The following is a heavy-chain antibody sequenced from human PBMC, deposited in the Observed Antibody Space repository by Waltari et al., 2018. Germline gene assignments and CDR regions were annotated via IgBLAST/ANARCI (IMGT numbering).Heavy chain of an antibody. CDR3: ASVIVVVRAADNFDY. D-gene: IGHD2-2*01. V-gene: IGHV3-23*04. Sequence: EVQLVESGGGLVQPGGSLRLSCSASGFTFSSYAMSWVRQAPGKGLEWVSAISGSGGSTCYADSVKGRVTMSRYISKNTVYLQMKGVRVGDTAVYYCASVIVVVRAADNFDYWGQGALVTVSS. CDR2: ISGSGGST. CDR1: GFTFSSYA. J-gene: IGHJ4*02.